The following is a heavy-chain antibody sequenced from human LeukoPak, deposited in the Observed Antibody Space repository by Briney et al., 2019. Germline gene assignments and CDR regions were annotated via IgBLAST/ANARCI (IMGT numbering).Heavy chain of an antibody. CDR2: INPNSGDT. D-gene: IGHD6-19*01. V-gene: IGHV1-2*06. CDR3: ARASSIAVADTIYHYYGMDV. Sequence: ASVKVSCKASGYTFTGYYMHWVRQAPGQGLEWMGRINPNSGDTNYAQKLQGRVTMTTDTSTSTAYMELRSLRSDDTAVYYCARASSIAVADTIYHYYGMDVWGQGTTVTVSS. CDR1: GYTFTGYY. J-gene: IGHJ6*02.